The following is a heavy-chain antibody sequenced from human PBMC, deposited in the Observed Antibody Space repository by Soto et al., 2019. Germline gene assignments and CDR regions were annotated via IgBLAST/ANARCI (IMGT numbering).Heavy chain of an antibody. J-gene: IGHJ1*01. CDR1: GYIFTAYS. CDR2: VNPSGGST. CDR3: AREENCSDGVCYSEYFQR. V-gene: IGHV1-46*01. Sequence: QVQLVQSGAEAKKPGASVKVSCKASGYIFTAYSMHWVRQAPGQGLEWMGVVNPSGGSTNYAQRFQGRITMTRDTSTSTVYMDLKFLTSEDTAVYYCAREENCSDGVCYSEYFQRWGQGTLVTVSS. D-gene: IGHD2-15*01.